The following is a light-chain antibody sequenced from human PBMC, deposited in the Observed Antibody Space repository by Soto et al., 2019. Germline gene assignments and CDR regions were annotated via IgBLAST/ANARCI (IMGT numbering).Light chain of an antibody. J-gene: IGLJ2*01. V-gene: IGLV4-69*02. CDR2: VDSDGIH. CDR1: SGHSTYA. Sequence: QPVLTQSPSASASLGASVKLTCTLSSGHSTYAIAWHQQPPEKGPRYLMKVDSDGIHSKGDGIPDRFSGASSGAERYRTVASLQSEDEADYYCQTWGTGIVVFGGGTKLTVL. CDR3: QTWGTGIVV.